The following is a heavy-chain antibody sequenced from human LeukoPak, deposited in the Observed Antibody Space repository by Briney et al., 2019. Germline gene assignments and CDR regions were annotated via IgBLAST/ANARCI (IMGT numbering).Heavy chain of an antibody. Sequence: GASVKVSCKASGYTFTGYYMHWVRQAPGQGLEWMGWINPNSGGTNYAQEFQGWVTMTRDTSISTAYMELSRLRSDDTAVYYCARAQDYYGMDVWGKGTTVTVSS. V-gene: IGHV1-2*04. CDR2: INPNSGGT. J-gene: IGHJ6*04. CDR3: ARAQDYYGMDV. CDR1: GYTFTGYY.